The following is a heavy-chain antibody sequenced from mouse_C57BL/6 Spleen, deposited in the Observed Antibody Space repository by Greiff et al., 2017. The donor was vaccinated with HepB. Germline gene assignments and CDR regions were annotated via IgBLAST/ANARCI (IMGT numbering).Heavy chain of an antibody. Sequence: EVQVVESGAELVRPGSSVKMSCKTSGYTFTSYGINWVKQRPGQGLEWIGYLYIGNGYTEYNEKFKGKATLTSDTSSSTAYMQLSSLTSEDSAIYFCARRGTTVVADYFDYWGQGTTLTVSS. CDR3: ARRGTTVVADYFDY. D-gene: IGHD1-1*01. CDR1: GYTFTSYG. J-gene: IGHJ2*01. CDR2: LYIGNGYT. V-gene: IGHV1-58*01.